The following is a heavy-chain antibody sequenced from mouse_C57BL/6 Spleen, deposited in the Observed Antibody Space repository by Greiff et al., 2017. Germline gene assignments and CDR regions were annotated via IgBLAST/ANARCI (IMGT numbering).Heavy chain of an antibody. Sequence: VQLQQSGAELARPGASVKLSCKASGYTFTSYGISWVKQRTGQGLEWIGEIYPRSGNTYYNEKFKGKATLTADKSSSTAYMELRSLTSEDSAVSFCARKGYGPFYAMDYWGQGTSVTVSS. CDR1: GYTFTSYG. D-gene: IGHD1-2*01. CDR2: IYPRSGNT. J-gene: IGHJ4*01. CDR3: ARKGYGPFYAMDY. V-gene: IGHV1-81*01.